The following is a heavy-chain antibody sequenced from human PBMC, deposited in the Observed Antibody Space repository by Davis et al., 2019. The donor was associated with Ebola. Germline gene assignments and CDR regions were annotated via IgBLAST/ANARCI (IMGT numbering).Heavy chain of an antibody. CDR2: ISDYSGHT. V-gene: IGHV1-18*01. CDR3: ATDGPIAVAGRAFDI. J-gene: IGHJ3*02. CDR1: GYTFANYG. D-gene: IGHD6-19*01. Sequence: ASVKVSCKTSGYTFANYGISWVRQAPGQGPEWMGWISDYSGHTKYVEKVQGRVTMTEDTSTDTAYMELSSLRSEDTAVYYCATDGPIAVAGRAFDIWGQGTMVTVSS.